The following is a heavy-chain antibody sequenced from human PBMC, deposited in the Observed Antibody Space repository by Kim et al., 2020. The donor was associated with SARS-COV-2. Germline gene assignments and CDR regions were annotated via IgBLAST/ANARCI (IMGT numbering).Heavy chain of an antibody. CDR2: IYYSGST. Sequence: SETLSLTCTVSGGSISSGGYYWSWIRQHPGKGLEWIGYIYYSGSTYYNPSLKSRVTISVDTSKNQFSLKLSSVTAADTAVYYCARVVSPRVVVVPAATGVLFDYWGQGTLVTVSS. V-gene: IGHV4-31*03. J-gene: IGHJ4*02. CDR3: ARVVSPRVVVVPAATGVLFDY. CDR1: GGSISSGGYY. D-gene: IGHD2-2*01.